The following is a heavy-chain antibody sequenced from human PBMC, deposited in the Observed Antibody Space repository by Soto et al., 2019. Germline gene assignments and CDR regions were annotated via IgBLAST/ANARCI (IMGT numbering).Heavy chain of an antibody. J-gene: IGHJ6*02. CDR1: GGTFSSYA. Sequence: QVQLVQSGAEVKKPGSSVKVSCKASGGTFSSYAISWVRQAPGQGLEWMGGIIPIFGTANYAQKVQGRVTITADESTSTAYMELSSLRSEDTAVYYCARGDRRRLQLPPYYYYGMDVWGQGTTVTVSS. CDR2: IIPIFGTA. V-gene: IGHV1-69*12. CDR3: ARGDRRRLQLPPYYYYGMDV. D-gene: IGHD5-12*01.